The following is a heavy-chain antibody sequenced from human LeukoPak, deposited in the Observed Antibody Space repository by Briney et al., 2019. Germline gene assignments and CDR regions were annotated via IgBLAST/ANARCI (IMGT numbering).Heavy chain of an antibody. CDR2: TSYDGSNK. D-gene: IGHD1-7*01. Sequence: GGSLRHSCAASGFDFSTYSMYWVRQAPGKGLEWVAVTSYDGSNKYYADSVKGRFTISRDNSENTLSPQMNSLRAEDTAVCYCARDRQTSVRNYVFDYWGAGNLGSVSS. V-gene: IGHV3-30-3*01. J-gene: IGHJ4*01. CDR3: ARDRQTSVRNYVFDY. CDR1: GFDFSTYS.